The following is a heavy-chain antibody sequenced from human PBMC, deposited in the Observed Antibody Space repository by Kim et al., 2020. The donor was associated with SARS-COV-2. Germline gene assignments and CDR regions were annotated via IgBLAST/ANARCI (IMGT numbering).Heavy chain of an antibody. CDR1: GGTFSSYA. Sequence: SVKVSCKASGGTFSSYAISWVRQAPGQGLEWMGRIIPILGIANYAQKFQGRVTITADKSTSTAYMELSSLRSEDTAVYYCARDFPARAYCGGDCYSRWDYWGQGTLVTVSS. CDR3: ARDFPARAYCGGDCYSRWDY. CDR2: IIPILGIA. D-gene: IGHD2-21*02. V-gene: IGHV1-69*04. J-gene: IGHJ4*02.